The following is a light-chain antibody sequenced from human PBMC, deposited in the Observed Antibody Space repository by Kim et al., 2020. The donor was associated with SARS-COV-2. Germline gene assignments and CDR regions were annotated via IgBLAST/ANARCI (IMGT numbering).Light chain of an antibody. J-gene: IGKJ2*01. CDR1: QSISRF. CDR3: QQYSTYPYT. Sequence: DIQMTQSPSTLSASIGDRVTITCRASQSISRFLAWYQQKPGKAPNLLIYKASTLESGVPSRFSGSGSGTEFTLTISSLQPDDFATNYCQQYSTYPYTFGQGTKLEI. CDR2: KAS. V-gene: IGKV1-5*03.